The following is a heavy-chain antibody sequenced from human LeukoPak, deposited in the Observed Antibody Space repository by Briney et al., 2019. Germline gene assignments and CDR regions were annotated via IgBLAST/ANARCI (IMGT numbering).Heavy chain of an antibody. Sequence: GGSLRLSCAASGFTFSSYWMHWVRHAPGKGLVWVSRINSDGSSTSYADSVKGRFTISRDNAKNTLYLQMNSLRAEDTAVYYCARDDTPYYDFWSGSRYYYYGMDVWGQGTTVTVSS. CDR3: ARDDTPYYDFWSGSRYYYYGMDV. CDR1: GFTFSSYW. V-gene: IGHV3-74*01. CDR2: INSDGSST. D-gene: IGHD3-3*01. J-gene: IGHJ6*02.